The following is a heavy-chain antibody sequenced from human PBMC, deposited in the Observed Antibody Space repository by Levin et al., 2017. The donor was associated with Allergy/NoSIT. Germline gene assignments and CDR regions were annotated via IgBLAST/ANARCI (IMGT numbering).Heavy chain of an antibody. CDR2: IYYTGRT. D-gene: IGHD3-10*01. CDR1: GASINNYY. J-gene: IGHJ4*02. Sequence: SETLSLTCTVSGASINNYYWSWIRQPLGKGLEWIAYIYYTGRTSYNPSLTSRVTLSLDTSKNQFSLNLRSVSAADTALYFCARHDSHASGSYPFDYRGQGILVTVSS. V-gene: IGHV4-59*08. CDR3: ARHDSHASGSYPFDY.